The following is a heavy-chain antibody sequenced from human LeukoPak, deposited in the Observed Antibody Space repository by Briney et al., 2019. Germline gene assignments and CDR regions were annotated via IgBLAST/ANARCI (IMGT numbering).Heavy chain of an antibody. CDR1: GFTFRSYA. CDR2: ISYDGSNK. CDR3: ARAPTMIVVVTRWEMDY. Sequence: GGSLRLSCAASGFTFRSYAMHWVRQAPGKGLEWVAVISYDGSNKYYADSVKGRFTISRDNSKNTLYLQMNSLRVEDTAVYYCARAPTMIVVVTRWEMDYWGQGTLVTVSS. J-gene: IGHJ4*02. D-gene: IGHD3-22*01. V-gene: IGHV3-30*01.